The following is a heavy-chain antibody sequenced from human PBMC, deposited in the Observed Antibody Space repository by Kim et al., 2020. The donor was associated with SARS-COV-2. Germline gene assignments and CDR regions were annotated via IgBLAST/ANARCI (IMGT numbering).Heavy chain of an antibody. CDR2: IIPIFGTA. V-gene: IGHV1-69*13. CDR1: GGTFSSYA. D-gene: IGHD6-19*01. CDR3: ARGHGGWLDNRGFFDY. Sequence: SVKVSCKASGGTFSSYAISWVRQAPGQGLEWMGGIIPIFGTANYAQKFQGRVTITADESTSTAYMELSSLRSEDTAVYYCARGHGGWLDNRGFFDYWGQGTLVTVSS. J-gene: IGHJ4*02.